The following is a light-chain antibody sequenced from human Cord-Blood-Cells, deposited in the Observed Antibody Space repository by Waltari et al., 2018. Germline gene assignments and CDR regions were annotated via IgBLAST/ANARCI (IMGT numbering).Light chain of an antibody. J-gene: IGKJ4*01. Sequence: DIVMTQSPDSLAVSLGERATINCKSRQSVLYSSNNKNYLAWYQQKPGQPPKLLIYWASTRESGVPDRFSGSGSGTDFTLTISSLQAEDVAVYYCQQYYSTPLTFGGGTKVENK. CDR2: WAS. V-gene: IGKV4-1*01. CDR1: QSVLYSSNNKNY. CDR3: QQYYSTPLT.